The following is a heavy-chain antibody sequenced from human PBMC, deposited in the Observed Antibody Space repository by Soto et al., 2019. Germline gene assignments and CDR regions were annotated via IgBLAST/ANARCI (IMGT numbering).Heavy chain of an antibody. D-gene: IGHD4-17*01. CDR3: ARVSYGRGDHDY. CDR2: IYYSGST. Sequence: TQSHTSPVAGGSIRSGGYYWSWNHQHPGKGLEWIGYIYYSGSTYYNPSLKSRVTISVDTSKNQFSLKLSSVTAADTAVYYCARVSYGRGDHDYWGQGTLVTVSS. J-gene: IGHJ4*02. CDR1: GGSIRSGGYY. V-gene: IGHV4-31*03.